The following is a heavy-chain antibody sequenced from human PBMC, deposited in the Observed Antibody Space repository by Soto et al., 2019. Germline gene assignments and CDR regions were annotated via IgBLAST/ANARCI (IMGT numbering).Heavy chain of an antibody. V-gene: IGHV3-23*01. CDR3: AKDRLAGGFDY. Sequence: GGSLRLSCAASGFTFSNYAMSWVRQAPGQGLEWVSLVIATAGTTYYTDSVKGRFTISRDNSRNTVYLQMNSLRAGDTAVYYCAKDRLAGGFDYWGQGTLVTVSS. CDR1: GFTFSNYA. J-gene: IGHJ4*02. D-gene: IGHD3-16*01. CDR2: VIATAGTT.